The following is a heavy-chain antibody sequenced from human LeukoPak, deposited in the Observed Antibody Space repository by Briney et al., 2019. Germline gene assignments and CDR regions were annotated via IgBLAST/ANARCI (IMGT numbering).Heavy chain of an antibody. CDR1: EFTFNNYG. Sequence: GGSLRLSCAASEFTFNNYGMSWVRQAPGKVLEWVSSISSSSTYIFYADSVKGRFTISRDDAKNSLYLQMNSLRAEDTAVYSCARVRVGATYGGAFDIWGQGTLVTVSS. D-gene: IGHD1-26*01. CDR3: ARVRVGATYGGAFDI. J-gene: IGHJ4*02. CDR2: ISSSSTYI. V-gene: IGHV3-21*01.